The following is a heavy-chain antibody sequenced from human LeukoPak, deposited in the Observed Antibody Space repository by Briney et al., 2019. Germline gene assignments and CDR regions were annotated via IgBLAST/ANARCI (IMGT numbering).Heavy chain of an antibody. CDR3: ASHYYGSGSWS. J-gene: IGHJ4*02. CDR1: GYTFTSYG. Sequence: ASVKVSCKASGYTFTSYGISWVRQAPGQGLEWMGGIIPIFGTANYAQKFQGRVTITADESTSTAYMELSSLRSEDTAVYYCASHYYGSGSWSWGQGTLVTVSS. CDR2: IIPIFGTA. V-gene: IGHV1-69*13. D-gene: IGHD3-10*01.